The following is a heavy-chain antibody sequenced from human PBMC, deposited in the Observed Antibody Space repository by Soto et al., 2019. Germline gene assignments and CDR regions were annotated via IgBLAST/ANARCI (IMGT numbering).Heavy chain of an antibody. CDR3: AHKGYGDSPIDS. V-gene: IGHV2-5*02. CDR1: GFSLSTSGVG. D-gene: IGHD4-17*01. Sequence: QITLKESGPTLVKPTKTLTLTCTASGFSLSTSGVGVGWIRQPPGQALEWLAVIYWDDTLHYSPSLKSILTITEDTSKNQVACTMTNMYPVDTARYYCAHKGYGDSPIDSGGQGTLFTVSS. J-gene: IGHJ4*02. CDR2: IYWDDTL.